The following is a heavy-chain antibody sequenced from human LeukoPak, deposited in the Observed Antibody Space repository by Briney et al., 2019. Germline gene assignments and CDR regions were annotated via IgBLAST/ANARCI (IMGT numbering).Heavy chain of an antibody. CDR3: ASHYGSGSYYAY. CDR2: ISSSSSYT. V-gene: IGHV3-11*06. J-gene: IGHJ4*02. D-gene: IGHD3-10*01. Sequence: PGGSLRLSCAASGFTFSDYYMSWLRQAPGKGLEWVSYISSSSSYTNYADSVKGRFTISRDNAKNSLYLQMNSLRAEDTAVYYCASHYGSGSYYAYWGQGTLVTVSS. CDR1: GFTFSDYY.